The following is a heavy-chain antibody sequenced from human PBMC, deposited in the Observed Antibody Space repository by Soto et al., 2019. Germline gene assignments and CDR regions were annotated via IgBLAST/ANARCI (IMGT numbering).Heavy chain of an antibody. Sequence: GASVKVSCKASGYTFTSYGISWVRQAPGQGLEWMGWISAYNGNTNYAQKLQGRVTMTTDTSTSTAYMELRSLRSDDTAVYYCARDSGNNPYYYYGMDVWGQGTTVTVSS. CDR3: ARDSGNNPYYYYGMDV. CDR2: ISAYNGNT. J-gene: IGHJ6*02. V-gene: IGHV1-18*01. D-gene: IGHD5-12*01. CDR1: GYTFTSYG.